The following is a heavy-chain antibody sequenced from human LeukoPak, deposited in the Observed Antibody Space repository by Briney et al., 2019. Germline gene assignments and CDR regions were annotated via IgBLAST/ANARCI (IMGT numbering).Heavy chain of an antibody. CDR1: GFTFSDYA. J-gene: IGHJ6*03. V-gene: IGHV3-49*04. CDR3: TRNRRLKTNYFFYFMDV. D-gene: IGHD1-14*01. CDR2: IRNIDYGGTP. Sequence: GRSLRLSCATSGFTFSDYAVSWVRRAPGKGLEWVAFIRNIDYGGTPEYAAPVKGRFTVSRDDSRNIAYLQMNSLKTEDTAVYFCTRNRRLKTNYFFYFMDVWGKGTTVTVSS.